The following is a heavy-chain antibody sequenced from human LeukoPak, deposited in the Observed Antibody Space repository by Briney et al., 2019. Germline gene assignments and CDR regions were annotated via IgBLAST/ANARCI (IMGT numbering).Heavy chain of an antibody. Sequence: GGSLRLSCAASGFSVSSNYMTWVRQAPGKGLEWVSVIHSGGRAYCADSVKGRFTTSRDNSKNTLDLQMNSLSVEDTAVYYCVGVETITMVRGASGDVWGKGTTVTVSS. V-gene: IGHV3-66*02. CDR3: VGVETITMVRGASGDV. CDR1: GFSVSSNY. J-gene: IGHJ6*04. D-gene: IGHD3-10*01. CDR2: IHSGGRA.